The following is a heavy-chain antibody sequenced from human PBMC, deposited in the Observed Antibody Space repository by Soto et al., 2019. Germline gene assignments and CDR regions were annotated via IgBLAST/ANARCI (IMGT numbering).Heavy chain of an antibody. CDR3: ARGHGDYYWYFDL. CDR1: GGSISSGGYS. D-gene: IGHD4-17*01. CDR2: IYHSGST. J-gene: IGHJ2*01. Sequence: SETLSLTCAVSGGSISSGGYSWSWIRQPPGKGLEWIGYIYHSGSTYYNPSLKSRVTISVDRSKNQFSLKLSSVTAADTAVYYCARGHGDYYWYFDLWGRGXLVTVSS. V-gene: IGHV4-30-2*01.